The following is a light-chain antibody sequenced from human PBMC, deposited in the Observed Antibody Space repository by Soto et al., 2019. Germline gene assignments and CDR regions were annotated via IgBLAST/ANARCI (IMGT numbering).Light chain of an antibody. Sequence: EIVLTQSPGTLSLSPGERATLSCRASQSVNSSYLAWYQQKPGQAPRLLIYGASSRATGIPDRFSGSGSGTDFTLTISRLEPEDFAVYYCQQYGSSTTFGGGTKVEIK. CDR2: GAS. CDR3: QQYGSSTT. J-gene: IGKJ4*01. CDR1: QSVNSSY. V-gene: IGKV3-20*01.